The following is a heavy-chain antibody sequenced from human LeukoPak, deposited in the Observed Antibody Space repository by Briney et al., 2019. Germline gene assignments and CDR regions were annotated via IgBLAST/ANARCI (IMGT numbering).Heavy chain of an antibody. CDR3: ARSPPPIFGVVTTPFDY. J-gene: IGHJ4*02. D-gene: IGHD3-3*01. Sequence: ASVKVSCKASGYTCTSYAMHWVRQAPGQRLEWMGWINAGNGNTKYSQKFQGRVTITRDTSASTAYMELSRLRSEDTAVYYCARSPPPIFGVVTTPFDYWSQGTLVTVSS. CDR2: INAGNGNT. CDR1: GYTCTSYA. V-gene: IGHV1-3*01.